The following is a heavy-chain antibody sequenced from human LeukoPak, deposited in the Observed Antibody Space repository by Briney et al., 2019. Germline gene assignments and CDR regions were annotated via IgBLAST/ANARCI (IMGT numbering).Heavy chain of an antibody. J-gene: IGHJ4*02. V-gene: IGHV4-59*08. D-gene: IGHD3-22*01. CDR2: IYYSGST. CDR3: ASGTNYYDSSGYIDY. Sequence: SETLSLTCTVSGGSISSDYWSWIRQSPGKGLEWIGYIYYSGSTYYNPSLKSRVTISVDTSKNQFSLKLSSVTAADTAVYYCASGTNYYDSSGYIDYWGQGTLVTVSS. CDR1: GGSISSDY.